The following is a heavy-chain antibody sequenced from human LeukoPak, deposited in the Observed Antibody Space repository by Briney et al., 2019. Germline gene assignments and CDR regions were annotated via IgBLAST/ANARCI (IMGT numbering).Heavy chain of an antibody. CDR3: ARGRWRGQWLNWFDP. Sequence: SETLSLTCTVSGGSISSYSWSWIRQPPGKGLEWVGYVYYTGSTNYNPSLKSRVTISVDTSKNQFSLKLSSVTAADTAVYYCARGRWRGQWLNWFDPWGQGTLVTVSS. V-gene: IGHV4-59*12. CDR1: GGSISSYS. J-gene: IGHJ5*02. CDR2: VYYTGST. D-gene: IGHD6-19*01.